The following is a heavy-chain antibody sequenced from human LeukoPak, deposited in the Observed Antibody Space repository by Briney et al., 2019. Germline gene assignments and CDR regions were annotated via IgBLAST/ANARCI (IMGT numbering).Heavy chain of an antibody. D-gene: IGHD2-2*01. CDR1: GYTFTSYG. Sequence: GASVKVSCKASGYTFTSYGISWVRQAPGQGLEWMGWISAYNGNTNYAQKLQGRVTMTTDTSTSTAYMELSRLRSDDTAVYYCARGSTSCYKCDYYYYMDVWGKGTTVTVSS. V-gene: IGHV1-18*01. CDR3: ARGSTSCYKCDYYYYMDV. CDR2: ISAYNGNT. J-gene: IGHJ6*03.